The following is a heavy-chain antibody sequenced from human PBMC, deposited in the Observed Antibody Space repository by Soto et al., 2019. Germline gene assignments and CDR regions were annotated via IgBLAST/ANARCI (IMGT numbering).Heavy chain of an antibody. Sequence: GGSLRLSCAASVFTFSSYSMNWVRQAPGKGLEWISYISSGSSTIYYADSVKGRFTISRDNAKNSLYLQMNSLRAEDTVVYYCARVYGIAVAGTLDFWGQGTLVTVSS. CDR2: ISSGSSTI. V-gene: IGHV3-48*01. CDR1: VFTFSSYS. D-gene: IGHD6-19*01. CDR3: ARVYGIAVAGTLDF. J-gene: IGHJ4*02.